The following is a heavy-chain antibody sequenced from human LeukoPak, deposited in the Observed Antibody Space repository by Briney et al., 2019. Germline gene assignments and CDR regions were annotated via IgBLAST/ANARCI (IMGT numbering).Heavy chain of an antibody. CDR2: ISGSGGST. CDR1: GFTFSSYA. CDR3: AKLFCTGGRCYSNPFDY. Sequence: GGSLRLSCAASGFTFSSYAISWVRQAPGQGLEWVSSISGSGGSTYYADSVKGRFTISRDISKNTLYLQMNSLRAEDTAIYYCAKLFCTGGRCYSNPFDYWGQGTLVTVSS. V-gene: IGHV3-23*01. D-gene: IGHD2-15*01. J-gene: IGHJ4*02.